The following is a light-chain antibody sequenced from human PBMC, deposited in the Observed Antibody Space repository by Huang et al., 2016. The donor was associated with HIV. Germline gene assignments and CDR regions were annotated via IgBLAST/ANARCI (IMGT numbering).Light chain of an antibody. CDR3: QQRTNWPPGFT. V-gene: IGKV3-11*01. CDR2: DAS. Sequence: EIVLTQSPATLSLSPGERATLSCRASQSVGGYLAWYQQKPGQAPMLLIYDASNRATGIPARCSGSGSGTDFTLTISSLEPEDFAVYYCQQRTNWPPGFTFGPGTKVDIK. CDR1: QSVGGY. J-gene: IGKJ3*01.